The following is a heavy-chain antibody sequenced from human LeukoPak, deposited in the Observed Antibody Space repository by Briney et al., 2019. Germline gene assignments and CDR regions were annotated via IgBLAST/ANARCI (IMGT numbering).Heavy chain of an antibody. CDR3: ARDRRSFTMIVAFDAFDI. J-gene: IGHJ3*02. Sequence: PGGSLRLSCAASGFTFDDYGMSWVRQAPGKGLEWVSGINWNGGSTGYADSVKGRFTISRDNAKNSLYLQMNSLRAEDTALYYCARDRRSFTMIVAFDAFDIWGRGTMVTVSS. CDR1: GFTFDDYG. V-gene: IGHV3-20*04. D-gene: IGHD3-22*01. CDR2: INWNGGST.